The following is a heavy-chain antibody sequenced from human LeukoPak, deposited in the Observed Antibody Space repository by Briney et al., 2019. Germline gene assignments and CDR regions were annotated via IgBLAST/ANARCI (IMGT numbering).Heavy chain of an antibody. CDR1: GFTFSSYA. D-gene: IGHD3-10*02. J-gene: IGHJ3*02. CDR3: AKFFTGEYVRVFDI. V-gene: IGHV3-30*18. Sequence: GGSLRLSCAASGFTFSSYAMHWVRQAPGKGLEWVALISYDGSNKYYADSVKDRFTISRDNSKNTLYLQMNSLRAEDTAVYYCAKFFTGEYVRVFDIWGQGTMVTVSS. CDR2: ISYDGSNK.